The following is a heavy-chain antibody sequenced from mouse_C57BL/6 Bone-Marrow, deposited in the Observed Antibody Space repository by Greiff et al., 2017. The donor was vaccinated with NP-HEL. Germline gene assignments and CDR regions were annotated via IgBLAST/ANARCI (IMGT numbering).Heavy chain of an antibody. CDR1: GYTFTSYD. CDR2: IYPRDGST. V-gene: IGHV1-85*01. D-gene: IGHD2-2*01. Sequence: LVESGPELVKPGASVKLSCKASGYTFTSYDINWVKQRPGQGLEWIGWIYPRDGSTKYNEKFKGKATLTGDTSSSTAYLELHSLTSEDSAVYFCARGGGLRPFAYWGQGTLVTVSA. J-gene: IGHJ3*01. CDR3: ARGGGLRPFAY.